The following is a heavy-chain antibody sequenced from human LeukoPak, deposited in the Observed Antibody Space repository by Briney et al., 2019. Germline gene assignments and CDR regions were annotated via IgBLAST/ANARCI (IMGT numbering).Heavy chain of an antibody. V-gene: IGHV4-4*08. CDR3: ARHSPDIVVVPAAMGGGKNWFDP. Sequence: SETLSLTCTVSGGTISSYYRSWIRQPPGKGLEWIGYICTSGSTTYYPSLKSRRTISVDKSKNQFSLKLSSVTGADTAVYYCARHSPDIVVVPAAMGGGKNWFDPWGQGTLVTVSS. J-gene: IGHJ5*02. CDR1: GGTISSYY. D-gene: IGHD2-2*01. CDR2: ICTSGST.